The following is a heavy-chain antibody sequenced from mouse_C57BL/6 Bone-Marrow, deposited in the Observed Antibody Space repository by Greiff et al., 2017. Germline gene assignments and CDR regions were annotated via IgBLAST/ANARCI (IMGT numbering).Heavy chain of an antibody. V-gene: IGHV5-9-1*02. CDR3: TRDGFLLFAY. D-gene: IGHD1-1*01. J-gene: IGHJ3*01. Sequence: DVMLVESGEGLVKPGGSLKLSCAASGFTFSSYAMSWVRQTPEKRLEWVAYISSGGDYIYYADTVKGRFTISRDNARNTLYLQMSSLKSEDTAMYYCTRDGFLLFAYWGQGTLVTVSA. CDR1: GFTFSSYA. CDR2: ISSGGDYI.